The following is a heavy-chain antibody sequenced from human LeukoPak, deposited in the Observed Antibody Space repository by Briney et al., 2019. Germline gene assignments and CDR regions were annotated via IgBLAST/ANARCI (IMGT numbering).Heavy chain of an antibody. CDR2: ITGSGDFA. CDR3: TKRITATAPFDS. V-gene: IGHV3-23*01. CDR1: GFPFSSYA. Sequence: DPVEALRLSCAAPGFPFSSYAMSRVRQAPGKGVEGVSAITGSGDFAKYADSVRGRFTISRDNSKNTVYLQMNSLTVEDTALYYCTKRITATAPFDSWGQGALVIVSS. J-gene: IGHJ4*02. D-gene: IGHD4-17*01.